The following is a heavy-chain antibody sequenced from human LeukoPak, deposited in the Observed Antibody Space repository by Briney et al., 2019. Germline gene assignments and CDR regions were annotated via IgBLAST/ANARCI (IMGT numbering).Heavy chain of an antibody. D-gene: IGHD2-8*01. CDR1: GFTFSSYA. CDR2: ISGSGGST. V-gene: IGHV3-23*01. CDR3: AKEGCTNGVCYLPFDY. Sequence: GGSLRLSCAASGFTFSSYAMSWVRQAPGKGLEWVSAISGSGGSTYYADSVKGRFTISRDNSKNTLYLQMNSLRAEDTAVYYCAKEGCTNGVCYLPFDYWGQGTLVTVSS. J-gene: IGHJ4*02.